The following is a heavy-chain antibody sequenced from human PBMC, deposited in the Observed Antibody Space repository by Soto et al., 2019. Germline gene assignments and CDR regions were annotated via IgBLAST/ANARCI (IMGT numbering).Heavy chain of an antibody. D-gene: IGHD6-19*01. CDR1: GFTFSSYA. J-gene: IGHJ4*02. V-gene: IGHV3-30-3*01. CDR2: ISYDGSNK. CDR3: ARPDIAVGYYFDY. Sequence: QVQLVESGGGVVQPGRSLRLSCAASGFTFSSYAMHWVRQAPGKGLEWVAVISYDGSNKYYSDSVKGRFTISSDNSKNTMYLQMNSLRAEDTAVYYCARPDIAVGYYFDYWGQGTLVTVSS.